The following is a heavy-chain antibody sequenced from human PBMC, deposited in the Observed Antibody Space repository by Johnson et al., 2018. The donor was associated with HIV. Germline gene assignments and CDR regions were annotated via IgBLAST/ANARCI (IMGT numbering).Heavy chain of an antibody. CDR3: AKVGSYYPSTGGNAFDI. Sequence: VQLVESGGGLVQPGGSLRLSCGASGMTVSSYYMSWVRQAPGKGLEWVSAISGSGGSTYYADSVKGRFTISRDNSKNTLYLQMNSLRAEDTAVYYCAKVGSYYPSTGGNAFDIWGQGTMVTVSS. CDR2: ISGSGGST. CDR1: GMTVSSYY. J-gene: IGHJ3*02. D-gene: IGHD3-10*01. V-gene: IGHV3-23*04.